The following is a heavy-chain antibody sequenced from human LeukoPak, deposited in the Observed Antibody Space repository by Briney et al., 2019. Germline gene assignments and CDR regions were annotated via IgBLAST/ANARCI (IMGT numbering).Heavy chain of an antibody. D-gene: IGHD6-19*01. CDR1: GFTFSSYW. CDR2: IKQDGNEK. V-gene: IGHV3-7*01. CDR3: ARTGGSSGWYSPALLKYYFDY. Sequence: GGSLRLSCAASGFTFSSYWMSWVRQAPGKGLEWVANIKQDGNEKYYVDSVKGRFTISRDNAKNSLYLQMNSLRAEDTAVYYCARTGGSSGWYSPALLKYYFDYWGRGTLVTVSS. J-gene: IGHJ4*02.